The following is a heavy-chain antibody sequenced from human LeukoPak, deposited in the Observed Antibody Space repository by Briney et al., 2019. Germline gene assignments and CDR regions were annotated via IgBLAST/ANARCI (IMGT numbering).Heavy chain of an antibody. Sequence: SETLSLTCTVSGASFSSGDQYWHWIRQSPGKGLEWIGSIHPSGTLYNNPSLESRVTMSMDTSKNQFSLNLNSVTAADTAVYFCSRGLDSRKLGYWGQGTLVTVSS. V-gene: IGHV4-31*03. CDR1: GASFSSGDQY. CDR2: IHPSGTL. CDR3: SRGLDSRKLGY. J-gene: IGHJ4*02. D-gene: IGHD3-22*01.